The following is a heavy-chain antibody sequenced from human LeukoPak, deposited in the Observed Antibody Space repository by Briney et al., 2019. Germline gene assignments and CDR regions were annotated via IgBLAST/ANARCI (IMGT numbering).Heavy chain of an antibody. Sequence: GGSLRLSCAASGFTVSDNYMSWVRQAPGKGLEWDSVMYSGGDTYYANSVKGRFTFSRDISKNTLFLQMNGLTTEDTAMYYCARDAPQVPAAGVLASWGQGTLVTVSS. V-gene: IGHV3-53*01. J-gene: IGHJ5*02. CDR3: ARDAPQVPAAGVLAS. CDR1: GFTVSDNY. CDR2: MYSGGDT. D-gene: IGHD6-13*01.